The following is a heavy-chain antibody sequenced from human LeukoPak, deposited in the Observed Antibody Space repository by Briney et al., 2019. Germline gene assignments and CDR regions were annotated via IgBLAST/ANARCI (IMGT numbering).Heavy chain of an antibody. J-gene: IGHJ3*02. CDR1: GFTFSSYG. CDR3: ARDFSTTGYSSSSGAFDI. CDR2: ISSSSSYI. Sequence: PGGSLRLSCAASGFTFSSYGMNWVRQAPGEGLEWVSSISSSSSYIYYADSVKGRFTISRDNAKNSLYLQMNSLRAEDTAVYYCARDFSTTGYSSSSGAFDIWGQGTMVTVSS. D-gene: IGHD6-13*01. V-gene: IGHV3-21*01.